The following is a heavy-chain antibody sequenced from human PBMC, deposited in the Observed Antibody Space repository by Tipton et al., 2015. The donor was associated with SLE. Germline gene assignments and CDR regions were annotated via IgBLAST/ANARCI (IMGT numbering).Heavy chain of an antibody. CDR3: AREVPTLDY. V-gene: IGHV7-4-1*02. Sequence: QLVQSGAEVKKPGASVKVSCKASGYPFISHGISWVRQAPGQGLEWMGWINTNTGNPTYAQGFTGRFVFSLDTSVTTAYLEISSLKPEDTAMYYCAREVPTLDYWGQGTLVTVSS. J-gene: IGHJ4*02. CDR2: INTNTGNP. CDR1: GYPFISHG.